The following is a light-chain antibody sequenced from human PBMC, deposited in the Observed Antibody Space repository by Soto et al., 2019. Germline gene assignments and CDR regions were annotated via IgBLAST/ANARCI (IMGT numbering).Light chain of an antibody. CDR3: QQYGNSPIT. J-gene: IGKJ5*01. CDR1: ERIYSTY. Sequence: EVVLTQSPATLSLSRGSSAALSWLASERIYSTYLGWYQQKPGQAPRLLIYGTSSRATGIPDRFSGSGSGTDFTLTISRLEPEDFAVYYCQQYGNSPITFGQGTRLEI. CDR2: GTS. V-gene: IGKV3-20*01.